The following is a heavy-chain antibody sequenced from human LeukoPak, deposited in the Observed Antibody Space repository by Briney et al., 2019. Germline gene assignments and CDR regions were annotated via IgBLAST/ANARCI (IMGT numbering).Heavy chain of an antibody. Sequence: PSETLSLTCTVSGGSISSYYWSWIRQPPGKGLEWIGYIYHSGSTYYNPSLKSRVTISVDTSKNQFSLKLSSVTAADTAVYYCARLYRDTIFGFGWYFDLWGRGTLVTVSS. J-gene: IGHJ2*01. CDR2: IYHSGST. D-gene: IGHD3-3*01. V-gene: IGHV4-59*04. CDR3: ARLYRDTIFGFGWYFDL. CDR1: GGSISSYY.